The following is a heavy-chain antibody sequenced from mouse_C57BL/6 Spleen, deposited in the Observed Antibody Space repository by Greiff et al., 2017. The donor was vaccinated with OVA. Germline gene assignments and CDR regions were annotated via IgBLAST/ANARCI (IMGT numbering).Heavy chain of an antibody. CDR1: GYTFTSYW. D-gene: IGHD2-12*01. CDR2: IDPSDSYT. Sequence: QVRLQQPGAELVMPGASVKLSCKASGYTFTSYWMHWVKQRPGQGLEWIGEIDPSDSYTNYNQKFKGKSTLTVDKSSSTAYMQLSSLTSEDSAVYYCARPSTKYSNDDYFDYWGQGTTLTVSS. V-gene: IGHV1-69*01. CDR3: ARPSTKYSNDDYFDY. J-gene: IGHJ2*01.